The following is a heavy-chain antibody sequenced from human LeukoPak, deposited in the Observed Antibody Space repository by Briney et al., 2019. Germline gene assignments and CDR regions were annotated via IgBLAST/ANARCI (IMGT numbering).Heavy chain of an antibody. Sequence: ASVKVSCKASGYTFTSYGISWVRQAPGQGLEWMGWISAYNGNTNYAQKLQGRVTMTTDTSTSTAYMELRSLRSDDTAVYYCARSQWELPHPYYFDYWGQGTLVTVSS. J-gene: IGHJ4*02. CDR2: ISAYNGNT. CDR1: GYTFTSYG. V-gene: IGHV1-18*01. D-gene: IGHD1-26*01. CDR3: ARSQWELPHPYYFDY.